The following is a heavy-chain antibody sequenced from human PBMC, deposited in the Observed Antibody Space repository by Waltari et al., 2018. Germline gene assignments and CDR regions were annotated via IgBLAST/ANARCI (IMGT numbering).Heavy chain of an antibody. V-gene: IGHV3-15*05. J-gene: IGHJ4*02. D-gene: IGHD3-3*01. Sequence: EEHLVESGGGLVEPGGSLRLSCAASGFTFSNVWMSWVRQAPGKGLEWIGRIRTEAEGGTTQYAAPVKDRFSISRRDSENMLFLQMAYLKTDDTAVYYCTIDHWSPPDVCYWGQGTPVTVSS. CDR2: IRTEAEGGTT. CDR3: TIDHWSPPDVCY. CDR1: GFTFSNVW.